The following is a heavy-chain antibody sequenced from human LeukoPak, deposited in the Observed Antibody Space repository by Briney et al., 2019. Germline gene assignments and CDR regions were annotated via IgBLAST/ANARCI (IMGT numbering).Heavy chain of an antibody. V-gene: IGHV1-46*01. Sequence: GASVKVSCKTSGYTFSSYYLHWVRQAPGQGPEWMGIIKPSDGSTQYPQKFQGRVTMTRDMSASTVYMELSSLTSEDTAMYYCARELPESYRFDYWGQGAPVAVSS. D-gene: IGHD2-2*01. J-gene: IGHJ4*02. CDR1: GYTFSSYY. CDR3: ARELPESYRFDY. CDR2: IKPSDGST.